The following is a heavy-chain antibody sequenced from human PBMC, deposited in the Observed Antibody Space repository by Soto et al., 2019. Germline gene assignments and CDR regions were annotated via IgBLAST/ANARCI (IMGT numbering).Heavy chain of an antibody. CDR2: ISAYNGNT. CDR3: ARDREDIVWAAAGWFDP. CDR1: GYTFTSYG. D-gene: IGHD5-12*01. Sequence: QVQLVQSGAEVKKPGAAVKVSCKASGYTFTSYGISWVRQAPGQGLEWMGWISAYNGNTNYAQKLQGRVTMTTDTSTSTAYMELRSLRSDDTAVYYCARDREDIVWAAAGWFDPWGQGTLVTVSS. V-gene: IGHV1-18*01. J-gene: IGHJ5*02.